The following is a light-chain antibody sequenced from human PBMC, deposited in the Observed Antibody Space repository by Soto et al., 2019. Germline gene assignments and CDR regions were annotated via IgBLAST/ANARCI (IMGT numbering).Light chain of an antibody. CDR1: QSVSSSY. Sequence: EIVLTQSTGTLSLSPGERATLSCRASQSVSSSYLAWYQQKPGQAPRLLIYGASIRATGIPDRFSGSGSGTDFTLTISRLEPEDFAVYYCQQYGSSPGTFGQVTKVEIK. CDR3: QQYGSSPGT. V-gene: IGKV3-20*01. CDR2: GAS. J-gene: IGKJ1*01.